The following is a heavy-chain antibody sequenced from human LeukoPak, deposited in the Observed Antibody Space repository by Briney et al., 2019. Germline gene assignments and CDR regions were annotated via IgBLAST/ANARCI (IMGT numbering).Heavy chain of an antibody. CDR3: ARLGFYDSSGYYHDAFGI. Sequence: GGSLRLSCAASGFTVSSNYMSWVRQAPGKGLEWVSVIYSGGSTYYADSVKGRFTISRDNSKNTLYLQMNSLRAEDTAVYYCARLGFYDSSGYYHDAFGIWGQGTMVTVSS. D-gene: IGHD3-22*01. CDR1: GFTVSSNY. J-gene: IGHJ3*02. CDR2: IYSGGST. V-gene: IGHV3-53*01.